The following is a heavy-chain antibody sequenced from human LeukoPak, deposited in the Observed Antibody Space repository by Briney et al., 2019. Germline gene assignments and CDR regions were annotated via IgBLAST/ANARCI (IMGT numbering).Heavy chain of an antibody. Sequence: GRSLKLSCAASGFTFRNYAMHWVRQAPGKGLEWVGRIKTKTDGGTIDYAAPVKGRFTISRDDSKTTLYLQMNSLKTEDTAVYYCTTPDPINMIVVGYHFDYWGQGTLVTVSS. CDR2: IKTKTDGGTI. CDR1: GFTFRNYA. V-gene: IGHV3-15*01. J-gene: IGHJ4*02. CDR3: TTPDPINMIVVGYHFDY. D-gene: IGHD3-22*01.